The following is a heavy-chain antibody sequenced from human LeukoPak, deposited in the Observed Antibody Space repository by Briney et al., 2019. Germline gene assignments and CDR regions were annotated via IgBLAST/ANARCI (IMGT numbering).Heavy chain of an antibody. J-gene: IGHJ5*02. Sequence: GGSLRLSCAASGFPFSSHAMCWVRQPPGEGLEWVAAISNGKTYYADSVRGRFAISRDDSTNTVYLHMNSLRDEDTALYHCVREAGYCAPVCVKTNWFDPWGQGTLVTVSS. D-gene: IGHD2-15*01. V-gene: IGHV3-23*01. CDR2: ISNGKT. CDR1: GFPFSSHA. CDR3: VREAGYCAPVCVKTNWFDP.